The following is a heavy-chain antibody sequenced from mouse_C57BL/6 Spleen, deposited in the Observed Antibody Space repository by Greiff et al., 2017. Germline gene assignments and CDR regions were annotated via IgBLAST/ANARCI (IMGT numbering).Heavy chain of an antibody. J-gene: IGHJ4*01. V-gene: IGHV1-54*01. CDR2: INPGSGGT. D-gene: IGHD2-3*01. CDR3: ARDDGYDYYAMDY. CDR1: GYAFTNYL. Sequence: VQLQQSGAELVRPGTSVKVSCKASGYAFTNYLIEWVKQRPGQGLEWIGVINPGSGGTNYNEKFKGKATLTADKSSSTAYMQLSSLTSEDSAVYFCARDDGYDYYAMDYWGQGTSVTVSS.